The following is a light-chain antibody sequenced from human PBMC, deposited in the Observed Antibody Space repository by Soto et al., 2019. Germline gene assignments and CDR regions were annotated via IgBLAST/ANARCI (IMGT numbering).Light chain of an antibody. Sequence: DIQMTQSPSSLSASIGGRVTITCRASQGIDNFLAWFQQTPGKARKSLIYDASSLHSGVPSRFSGSGSGTDFTLTICSLQPEDFGTYYCHQYKTYPLTFGGGTKVEIK. CDR1: QGIDNF. CDR2: DAS. CDR3: HQYKTYPLT. V-gene: IGKV1-16*01. J-gene: IGKJ4*01.